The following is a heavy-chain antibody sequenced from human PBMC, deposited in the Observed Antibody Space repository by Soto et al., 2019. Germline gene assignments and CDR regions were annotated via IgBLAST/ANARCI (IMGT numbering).Heavy chain of an antibody. CDR2: IWYDGSNK. D-gene: IGHD4-17*01. CDR3: ARDYDDSSPYYFDY. J-gene: IGHJ4*02. V-gene: IGHV3-33*01. Sequence: GGSLRLSCAASGLTFSSYGMHWVRQAPGKGLEWVAVIWYDGSNKYYADSVKGRFTISRDNSKNTLYLQMNSLRAEDTAVYYCARDYDDSSPYYFDYWGQGTLVTVSS. CDR1: GLTFSSYG.